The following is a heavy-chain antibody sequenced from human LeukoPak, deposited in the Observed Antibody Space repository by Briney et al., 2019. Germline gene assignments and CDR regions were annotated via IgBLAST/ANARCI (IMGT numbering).Heavy chain of an antibody. J-gene: IGHJ4*02. V-gene: IGHV1-18*01. CDR1: GYTFTSYG. CDR2: ISAYNGNT. Sequence: ASVKVSCKASGYTFTSYGISWVRQAPGQGLEWMGWISAYNGNTNYAQKFQGGVTMTRDTSISTAYMELSRLRSDDTAVYYCARDSGERGSGSYLIAYWGQGTLVTVSS. D-gene: IGHD3-10*01. CDR3: ARDSGERGSGSYLIAY.